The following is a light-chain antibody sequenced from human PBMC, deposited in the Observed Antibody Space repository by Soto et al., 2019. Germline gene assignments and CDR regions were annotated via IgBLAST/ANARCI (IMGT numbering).Light chain of an antibody. CDR3: AAWDDSLSVWV. CDR1: SSNIGSNY. CDR2: SNN. J-gene: IGLJ3*02. Sequence: QSVLTQPPSASGTPEQRVTISCSGSSSNIGSNYVYWYQQLPGTAPKLLIYSNNQRPSGVPDRFSGSKSGTSASLAISGLRSEDEADYYCAAWDDSLSVWVFGGGTKLTVL. V-gene: IGLV1-47*02.